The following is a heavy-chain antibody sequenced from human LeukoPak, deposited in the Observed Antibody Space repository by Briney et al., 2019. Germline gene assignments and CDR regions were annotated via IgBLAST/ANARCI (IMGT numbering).Heavy chain of an antibody. CDR3: ARRPIVGASNAFDI. CDR1: GYTFTGYY. J-gene: IGHJ3*02. D-gene: IGHD1-26*01. Sequence: GASVKVSCKASGYTFTGYYMHWVRQAPGQGLEWMGWINPNSGGTNYVQKFQGRVTMTRDTSISTAYMELSRLRSDDTAVYYCARRPIVGASNAFDIWGQGTMVTVSS. V-gene: IGHV1-2*02. CDR2: INPNSGGT.